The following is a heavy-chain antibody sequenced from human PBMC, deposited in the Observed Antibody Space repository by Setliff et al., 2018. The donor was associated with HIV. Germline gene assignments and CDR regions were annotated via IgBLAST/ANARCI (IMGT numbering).Heavy chain of an antibody. CDR1: GGSIRSYY. Sequence: SETLSLTCTVSGGSIRSYYWSWIRQSPGKGLEWIGYVFYNGDTAYNPSLKSRLTISVGTSKSQFSLKLTSVTAADTAVYYCARVRSYGSAYDAFDVWGPGTMVTVSS. D-gene: IGHD3-10*01. V-gene: IGHV4-59*08. CDR2: VFYNGDT. J-gene: IGHJ3*01. CDR3: ARVRSYGSAYDAFDV.